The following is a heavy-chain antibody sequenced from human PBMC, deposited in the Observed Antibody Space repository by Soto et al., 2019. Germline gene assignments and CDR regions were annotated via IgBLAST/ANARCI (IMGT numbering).Heavy chain of an antibody. V-gene: IGHV3-7*01. CDR2: IKGDGSEK. D-gene: IGHD3-10*01. CDR1: GFTFTSYW. Sequence: PGGSLRLSCVASGFTFTSYWMSWVRQAPGKGLEWGANIKGDGSEKRYVDSVKGRLTISRDNAKNSVYLQMNSLRVEDTALYYCGRDEVRNGVGVWGQGTTVTV. CDR3: GRDEVRNGVGV. J-gene: IGHJ6*01.